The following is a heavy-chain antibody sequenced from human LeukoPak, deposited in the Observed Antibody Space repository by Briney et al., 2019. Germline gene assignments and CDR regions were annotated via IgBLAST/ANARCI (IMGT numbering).Heavy chain of an antibody. CDR2: IWYDGSYK. CDR1: GFAFSNYG. V-gene: IGHV3-33*08. Sequence: GGSLRLSCAASGFAFSNYGIHWVRQAPGKGLEGVAIIWYDGSYKYYADYVKGRFTISRDNSKNTLYLQMNSLRAEDTAVYYCARENSGSGSYADYWGQGTLVTVSP. J-gene: IGHJ4*02. D-gene: IGHD1-26*01. CDR3: ARENSGSGSYADY.